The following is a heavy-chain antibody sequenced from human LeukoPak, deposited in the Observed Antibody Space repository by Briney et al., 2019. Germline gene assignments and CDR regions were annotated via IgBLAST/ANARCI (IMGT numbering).Heavy chain of an antibody. Sequence: ASVKVSCKASGYTFTGYYMRWVRQAPGQGPEWMGRINPNSGGTNYAQKFQGRVTMTRDTSISTAYMELSRLRSDDTAVYYCARFPGAAVAQDDYWGQGTLVTVSS. J-gene: IGHJ4*02. V-gene: IGHV1-2*06. CDR3: ARFPGAAVAQDDY. D-gene: IGHD6-19*01. CDR1: GYTFTGYY. CDR2: INPNSGGT.